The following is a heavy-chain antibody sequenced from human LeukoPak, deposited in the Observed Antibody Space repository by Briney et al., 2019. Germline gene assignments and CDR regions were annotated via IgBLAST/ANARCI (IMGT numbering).Heavy chain of an antibody. J-gene: IGHJ5*02. CDR1: GFTFSSYS. CDR3: ARDRGSSGYYNWFDP. Sequence: KAGGSLRLSCAASGFTFSSYSMNWVRQAPGKGLEWFSSISSSSSYIYYADSVKGRFTISRHNAKNSLYLQMNSLRAEDTAVYYCARDRGSSGYYNWFDPWGQGTLVTVSS. V-gene: IGHV3-21*01. CDR2: ISSSSSYI. D-gene: IGHD3-22*01.